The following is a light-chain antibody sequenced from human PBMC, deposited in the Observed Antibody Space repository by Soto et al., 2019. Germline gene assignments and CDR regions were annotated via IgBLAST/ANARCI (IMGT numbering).Light chain of an antibody. CDR1: LSNIGGTNY. CDR2: SNN. J-gene: IGLJ2*01. V-gene: IGLV1-47*02. CDR3: ESWDDSLGAVI. Sequence: QSVLTQPPSASGTPGQKVFISCAGILSNIGGTNYAYWYQQLPGAAPKLLMHSNNLRPAGVPERTSGYKFGTAASLAISGFRSEDDAVYYCESWDDSLGAVIFGGGTKVTVL.